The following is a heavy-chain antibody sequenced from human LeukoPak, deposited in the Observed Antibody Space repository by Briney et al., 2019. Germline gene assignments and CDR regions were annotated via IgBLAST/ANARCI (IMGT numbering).Heavy chain of an antibody. CDR3: ARIGKDYYDSSGIDY. J-gene: IGHJ4*02. Sequence: GRSLRLSCAASGFTFSSYWMHWVRQAPGKGLVWVSRINSDGSSTSYADSVKGRFTISRDNAKNTLYLQMNSLRAEDTAVYYCARIGKDYYDSSGIDYWGQGTLVTVSS. CDR1: GFTFSSYW. CDR2: INSDGSST. V-gene: IGHV3-74*01. D-gene: IGHD3-22*01.